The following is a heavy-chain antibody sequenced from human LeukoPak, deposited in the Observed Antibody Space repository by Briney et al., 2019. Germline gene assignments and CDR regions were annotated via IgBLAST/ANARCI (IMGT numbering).Heavy chain of an antibody. CDR1: GGSISSYY. V-gene: IGHV4-59*08. CDR3: ARLRSGGSRDLEY. J-gene: IGHJ4*02. CDR2: IYYSGSN. Sequence: PSETLSLTCTVSGGSISSYYWSWIRQPPGKGLEWIGYIYYSGSNNYNPSLKSRVTISVDTSKNQFSLKLSSVTAADTAVYYCARLRSGGSRDLEYWGQGTLVTVSS. D-gene: IGHD2-15*01.